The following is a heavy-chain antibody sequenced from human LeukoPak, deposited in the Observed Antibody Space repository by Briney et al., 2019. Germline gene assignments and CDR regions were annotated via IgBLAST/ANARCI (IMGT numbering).Heavy chain of an antibody. V-gene: IGHV4-59*01. CDR1: GDSISLFY. J-gene: IGHJ5*02. CDR2: IHYSGRT. Sequence: PSETLSLTCIVPGDSISLFYWSWIRQPPGKGLEWIGYIHYSGRTNYNPSLKSRVTMSLDTSKNHFSLKLRSVTAADTAVYYCARVSPDTATDYGWFDPWGQGSLVTVSS. CDR3: ARVSPDTATDYGWFDP. D-gene: IGHD5-18*01.